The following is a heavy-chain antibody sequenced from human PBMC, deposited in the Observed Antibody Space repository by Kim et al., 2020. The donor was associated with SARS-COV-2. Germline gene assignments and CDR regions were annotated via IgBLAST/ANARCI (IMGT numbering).Heavy chain of an antibody. J-gene: IGHJ4*02. V-gene: IGHV3-48*04. CDR2: IGKYREKI. Sequence: GGSRRLSCVGSGFNLGTWSVSWVRQAPGKGLDWVAYIGKYREKIYYADTVKGRFTIARDTAQNEGYLQMSSLRAEDTAVYYCARDGGVSGLFDYWGQGTLFAVSS. CDR1: GFNLGTWS. CDR3: ARDGGVSGLFDY. D-gene: IGHD3-16*01.